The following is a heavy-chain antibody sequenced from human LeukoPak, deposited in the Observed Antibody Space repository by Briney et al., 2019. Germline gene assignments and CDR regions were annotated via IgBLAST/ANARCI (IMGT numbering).Heavy chain of an antibody. CDR2: LSGSGGNT. CDR3: ATEKGDSPDY. D-gene: IGHD2-21*01. Sequence: GSLRLSCAASGFTFSNYAMAWVRQAPGKGLEWVSGLSGSGGNTYYADSVKGRFTISGDNPKNTLYLQMNSLRAEDTAVYYCATEKGDSPDYWGQGTLVTVSS. CDR1: GFTFSNYA. J-gene: IGHJ4*02. V-gene: IGHV3-23*01.